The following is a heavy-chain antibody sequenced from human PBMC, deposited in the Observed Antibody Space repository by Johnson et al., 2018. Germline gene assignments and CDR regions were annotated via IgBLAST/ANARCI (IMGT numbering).Heavy chain of an antibody. J-gene: IGHJ6*02. Sequence: VQLVESGGGLVQPGGSLRLSCAASGFTFSSYAMSWVRQAPGKGLEWVSALSGSGGSTYYADSVKGRFTISRDNSKNTLYLQMSSLRAEDTAVYYCFGDWSSTSCYSIYYDYVMDVWGQGTTVTVSS. V-gene: IGHV3-23*04. CDR2: LSGSGGST. D-gene: IGHD2-2*02. CDR1: GFTFSSYA. CDR3: FGDWSSTSCYSIYYDYVMDV.